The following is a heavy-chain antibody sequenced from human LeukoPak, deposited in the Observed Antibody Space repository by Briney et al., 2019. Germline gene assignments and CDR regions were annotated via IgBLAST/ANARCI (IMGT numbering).Heavy chain of an antibody. D-gene: IGHD1-1*01. Sequence: GGSLRLSCAASGFTFSSYEMNWVRQAPGRGLEWVSSISPTGGAIFYADSLRGRFTISRDNAKNSLYLQMNSLRAEDTALYFCASGIRERGFDYWGQGTLVTVSS. CDR3: ASGIRERGFDY. CDR1: GFTFSSYE. CDR2: ISPTGGAI. J-gene: IGHJ4*02. V-gene: IGHV3-48*03.